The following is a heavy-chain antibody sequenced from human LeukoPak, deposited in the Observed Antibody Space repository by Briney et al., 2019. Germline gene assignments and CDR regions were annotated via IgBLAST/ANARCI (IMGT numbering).Heavy chain of an antibody. CDR3: TKSTDYWYYGMDV. D-gene: IGHD2-8*02. CDR2: ISANGGSS. V-gene: IGHV3-23*01. CDR1: GFTFSTFA. J-gene: IGHJ6*02. Sequence: PGGSLRLSCAASGFTFSTFAMYWVRQAPGKGPEWVSGISANGGSSTYADSVRGRFTSSRDNSRNTLYLQMCSLRVDDTATYYCTKSTDYWYYGMDVWGQGTTVTVSS.